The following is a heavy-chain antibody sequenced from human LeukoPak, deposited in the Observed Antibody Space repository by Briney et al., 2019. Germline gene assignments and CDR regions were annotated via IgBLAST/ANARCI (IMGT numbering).Heavy chain of an antibody. CDR3: AREYYDSSAYNQEAIDY. V-gene: IGHV1-2*02. CDR2: INPNSGGT. D-gene: IGHD3-22*01. Sequence: ASVKVSCKASGYTFTGYYMHWVRQAPGQGLEWMGWINPNSGGTNSAQKFQGRVTMTRDTSISTAYMELSRLRSDDTAVYYCAREYYDSSAYNQEAIDYWGQGTLVTVSS. CDR1: GYTFTGYY. J-gene: IGHJ4*02.